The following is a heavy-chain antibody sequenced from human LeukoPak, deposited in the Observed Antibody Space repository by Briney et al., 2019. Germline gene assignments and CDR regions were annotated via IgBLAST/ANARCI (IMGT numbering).Heavy chain of an antibody. CDR1: GYTLTELS. V-gene: IGHV1-24*01. Sequence: GASVKVSCKVSGYTLTELSMHWVRQAPGKGLEWVGGFDPEDGETTYAQKFQGRVAMTEDTSTDTAYMELSSLRSEDTAVYYCATDKFHTNKYYYDSSGFIDAFDIWGQGTMVTVSS. J-gene: IGHJ3*02. CDR2: FDPEDGET. D-gene: IGHD3-22*01. CDR3: ATDKFHTNKYYYDSSGFIDAFDI.